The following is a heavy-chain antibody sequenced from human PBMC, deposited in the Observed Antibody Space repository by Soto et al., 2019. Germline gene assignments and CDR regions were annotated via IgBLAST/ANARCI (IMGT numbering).Heavy chain of an antibody. Sequence: SGGSLRLSCAASGFSVSSNYMTWVRQAPGTGLEWVSVIYNGGTTYYAVSVKGRFTISRDNSKNTLYLQMNSLRAEDTAVYYCARERLYGPASAWGQGTLVTVSS. D-gene: IGHD3-10*01. J-gene: IGHJ4*02. V-gene: IGHV3-53*01. CDR1: GFSVSSNY. CDR3: ARERLYGPASA. CDR2: IYNGGTT.